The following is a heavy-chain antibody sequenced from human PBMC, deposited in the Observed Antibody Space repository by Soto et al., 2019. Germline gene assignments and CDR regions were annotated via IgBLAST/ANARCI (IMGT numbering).Heavy chain of an antibody. V-gene: IGHV1-18*01. Sequence: QVQLVQSGAEVKKPGASVKVSCKASGYTFTSYGISWVRQAPGQGLEWMGWISAYNGNTNYAQKLRGRVTMTTDTSTSTAYMELRSLRSDDTAVYYCARAWISLYYDIDWFDPWGQGTLVTVSS. CDR3: ARAWISLYYDIDWFDP. CDR1: GYTFTSYG. J-gene: IGHJ5*02. CDR2: ISAYNGNT. D-gene: IGHD3-9*01.